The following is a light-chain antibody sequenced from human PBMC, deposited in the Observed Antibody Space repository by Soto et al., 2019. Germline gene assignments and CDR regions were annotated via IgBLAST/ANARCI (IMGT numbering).Light chain of an antibody. Sequence: EIVLTQSPGTLSLSPGERATLSCRASQSVTSSYLAWYQQKPCQAPRLLIHGASYRATGIPDRFSGRGSGTEFTPAISRLQSQDFAVYYCQQYNTWPPITFGQGTRLEIK. CDR2: GAS. CDR1: QSVTSSY. V-gene: IGKV3-15*01. CDR3: QQYNTWPPIT. J-gene: IGKJ5*01.